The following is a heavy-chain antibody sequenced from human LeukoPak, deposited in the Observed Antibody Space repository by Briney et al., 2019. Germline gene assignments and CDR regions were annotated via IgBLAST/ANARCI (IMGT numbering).Heavy chain of an antibody. CDR2: INHSGST. CDR3: ARLHTRSGYVNQTDDY. CDR1: GGSFSGYY. D-gene: IGHD5-18*01. J-gene: IGHJ4*02. V-gene: IGHV4-34*01. Sequence: SETLSLTCAVYGGSFSGYYWSWIRQPPGKGLEWIGEINHSGSTNYNPSLQSRVTISVGTSKNQSSLKLSSVTAADTAVYYCARLHTRSGYVNQTDDYWGQGTLVTVSS.